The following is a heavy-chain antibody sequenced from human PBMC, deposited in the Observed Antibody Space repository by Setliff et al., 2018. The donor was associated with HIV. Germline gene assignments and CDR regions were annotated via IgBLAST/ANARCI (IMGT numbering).Heavy chain of an antibody. J-gene: IGHJ4*02. CDR2: IYYSGTT. D-gene: IGHD6-6*01. CDR3: ARHVGYSSSSLDY. Sequence: SETLSLTCTVSGGSIGSYYWSWIRQPPGKGLEWIGYIYYSGTTNCNPTLKSRVTIPVDTSKNQFSLKLSSGTAADTAVYYCARHVGYSSSSLDYWGQGTLVTVS. CDR1: GGSIGSYY. V-gene: IGHV4-59*08.